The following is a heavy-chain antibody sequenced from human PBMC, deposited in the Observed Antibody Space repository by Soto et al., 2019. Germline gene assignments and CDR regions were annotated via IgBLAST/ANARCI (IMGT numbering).Heavy chain of an antibody. D-gene: IGHD3-22*01. CDR3: AIEDMIVVGNFDY. J-gene: IGHJ4*02. CDR2: ISYDGSNK. CDR1: GFTFSSYA. Sequence: GGSLRLSCAASGFTFSSYAMHWVRQAPGKGLEWVAVISYDGSNKYYADSVKCRFTISRDNSKNTLYLKMTLLRAEDKAVYYCAIEDMIVVGNFDYWGQGTLVTVPS. V-gene: IGHV3-30-3*01.